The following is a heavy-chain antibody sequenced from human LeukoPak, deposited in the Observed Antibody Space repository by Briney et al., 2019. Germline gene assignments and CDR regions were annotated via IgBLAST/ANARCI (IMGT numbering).Heavy chain of an antibody. Sequence: SETLSLTCTVSGGSISSYYWSWIRQPAGKGLEWIGRIYTSGSTNYNPSLKSRVTISVDTSKNQFSLKLSSVTAADTAVYYCAREGHGSGSSPIFDYWGQGTLVTVSS. V-gene: IGHV4-4*07. CDR3: AREGHGSGSSPIFDY. J-gene: IGHJ4*02. CDR2: IYTSGST. D-gene: IGHD3-10*01. CDR1: GGSISSYY.